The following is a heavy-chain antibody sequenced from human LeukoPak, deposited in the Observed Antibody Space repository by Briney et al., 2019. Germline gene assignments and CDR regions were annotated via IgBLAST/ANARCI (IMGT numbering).Heavy chain of an antibody. V-gene: IGHV3-11*01. CDR1: GFTFSDYY. Sequence: GGSLRLSCAASGFTFSDYYMSWIRQAPGKGLEWASYISSSGSTIYYADSVKGRFTISRDNAKNSLYLQMNSLRAEDTAVYYCARTDYDSSPCDYWGQGTLVTVSS. CDR2: ISSSGSTI. J-gene: IGHJ4*02. D-gene: IGHD3-22*01. CDR3: ARTDYDSSPCDY.